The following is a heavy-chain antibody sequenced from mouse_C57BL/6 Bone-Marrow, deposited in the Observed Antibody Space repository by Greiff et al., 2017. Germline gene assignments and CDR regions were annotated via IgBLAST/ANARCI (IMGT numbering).Heavy chain of an antibody. CDR3: ARWGVTTVVGGY. CDR1: GYTFTSYG. D-gene: IGHD1-1*01. V-gene: IGHV1-81*01. Sequence: QVQLQQSGAELARPGASVKLSCKASGYTFTSYGISWVKQRTGQGLEWIGEIYPRSGNTYYNEKFKGKAPLTADKYSSTEYMELRSLTSDGSAVYVWARWGVTTVVGGYWGQGTTLTVSA. J-gene: IGHJ2*01. CDR2: IYPRSGNT.